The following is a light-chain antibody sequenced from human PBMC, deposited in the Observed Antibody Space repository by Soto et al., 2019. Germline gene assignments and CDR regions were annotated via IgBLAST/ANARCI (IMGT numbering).Light chain of an antibody. CDR1: SSNIGNNY. CDR3: GTWDSSLSASV. Sequence: QSVLTQPPSVSATPGQKVTISCSGSSSNIGNNYVSWYQQLPGTAPKLLIYENNKRPSGIPDRFSGSKSGTSATLGITGLQTGDEADYYFGTWDSSLSASVFGGVTKLTVL. J-gene: IGLJ3*02. CDR2: ENN. V-gene: IGLV1-51*02.